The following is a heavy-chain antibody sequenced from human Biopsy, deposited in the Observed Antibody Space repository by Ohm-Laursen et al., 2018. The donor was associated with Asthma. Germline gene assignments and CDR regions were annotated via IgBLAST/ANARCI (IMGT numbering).Heavy chain of an antibody. J-gene: IGHJ4*02. Sequence: SAKVSCKSLGGTFNTYVIGWVRQAPGQGLEWMGGINSVFGTTTYPQKFQDRVTITADDSTSTVYMELSSLRSEDTAVYYCARKAGSCISRNCYSLDFWGQGTLVTVSS. CDR3: ARKAGSCISRNCYSLDF. V-gene: IGHV1-69*13. CDR1: GGTFNTYV. CDR2: INSVFGTT. D-gene: IGHD2-2*01.